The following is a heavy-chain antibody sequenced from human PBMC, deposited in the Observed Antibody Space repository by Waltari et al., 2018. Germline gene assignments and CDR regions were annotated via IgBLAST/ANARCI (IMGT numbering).Heavy chain of an antibody. V-gene: IGHV3-66*02. CDR3: TGGQQAMGEY. Sequence: EVQLVESGGGLVQPGGSLRLSCAASGFNVISNYMTWVRQAPGKGLQCVSVFHSKYDTYYAASVRGPFIISRDTSKNTLYLQMNSLRADDTATYYCTGGQQAMGEYWGQGTVVTVSS. CDR1: GFNVISNY. CDR2: FHSKYDT. J-gene: IGHJ4*01.